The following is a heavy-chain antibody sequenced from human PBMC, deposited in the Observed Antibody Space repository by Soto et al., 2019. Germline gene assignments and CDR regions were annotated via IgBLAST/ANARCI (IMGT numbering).Heavy chain of an antibody. J-gene: IGHJ4*02. V-gene: IGHV4-31*03. D-gene: IGHD5-18*01. CDR1: GVSISSGGLY. Sequence: SEILSLTCTVSGVSISSGGLYWSWIRHLPGKGLEWIGNIYYSGSTSYNPSLQSRVTMSVDTSKNQFSLILSSVTAADTAMYYCARKVSIGYSYFDYWGQGALVTVSS. CDR2: IYYSGST. CDR3: ARKVSIGYSYFDY.